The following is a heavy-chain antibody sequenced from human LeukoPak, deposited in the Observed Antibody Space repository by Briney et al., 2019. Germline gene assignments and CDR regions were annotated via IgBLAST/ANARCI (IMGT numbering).Heavy chain of an antibody. V-gene: IGHV3-33*01. D-gene: IGHD4-11*01. CDR1: GFTFNHYG. CDR3: ARDAQRGFDYSNSLEY. CDR2: IWSDGTNQ. J-gene: IGHJ4*02. Sequence: GSLRLSCAAAGFTFNHYGMHWVRQAPGKGLQWVAVIWSDGTNQYYGDSVKGRFTISRDDSGNTVYLQMNSLRPEDTGVYYCARDAQRGFDYSNSLEYWGQGTPVTVST.